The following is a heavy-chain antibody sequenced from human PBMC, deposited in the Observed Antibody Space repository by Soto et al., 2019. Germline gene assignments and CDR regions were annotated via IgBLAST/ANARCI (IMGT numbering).Heavy chain of an antibody. CDR3: ARPLGTGFSYNYGMDV. CDR1: GFTFSSYA. D-gene: IGHD3-9*01. V-gene: IGHV3-21*04. Sequence: GGSLRLSCAASGFTFSSYAMSWVRQAPGKGLEWVSYITSNSDYTNYADSVKGRFTISRDNAKNSLWLQMSSLTVEDTAVYYCARPLGTGFSYNYGMDVWGQGTTVTVSS. CDR2: ITSNSDYT. J-gene: IGHJ6*02.